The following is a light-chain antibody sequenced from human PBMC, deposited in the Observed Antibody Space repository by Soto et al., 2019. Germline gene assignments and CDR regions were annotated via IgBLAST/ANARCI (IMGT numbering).Light chain of an antibody. J-gene: IGLJ3*02. CDR1: GSDVGGYNY. CDR3: SSYTIRSHWV. CDR2: DVS. V-gene: IGLV2-14*03. Sequence: QSVLTQPASVSGSPGQSITISCTGTGSDVGGYNYVSWYQQHPGKAPQLMIYDVSNRPSGVSNRFSGSKSGNTASLTISGLQAEDEADYYCSSYTIRSHWVFGGGTKVTVL.